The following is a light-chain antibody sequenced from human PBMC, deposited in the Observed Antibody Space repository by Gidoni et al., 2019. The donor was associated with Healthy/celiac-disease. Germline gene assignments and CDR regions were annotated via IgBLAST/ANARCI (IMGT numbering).Light chain of an antibody. Sequence: DIPITQPPSSLPASVGDRVTITCRASQSSSSYLKWYQQKPGKAPKLLIYAASSLQRGVPSRFSGSRSGTDFTLTISSLQPEDFATYYCQQSYSTPPVTFGQXTKLEIK. J-gene: IGKJ2*01. CDR1: QSSSSY. CDR2: AAS. V-gene: IGKV1-39*01. CDR3: QQSYSTPPVT.